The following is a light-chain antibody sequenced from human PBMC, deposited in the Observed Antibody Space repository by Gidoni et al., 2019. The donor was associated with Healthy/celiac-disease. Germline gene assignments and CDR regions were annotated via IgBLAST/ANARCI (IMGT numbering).Light chain of an antibody. CDR2: GAS. Sequence: DIVLTQSPGTLSLSPGERATLSCRASQSVSSSYLAWYQQKPGQAPRLLIYGASSRATGIPDRFSGSGSRTDVTRTISRLEPEDFAVYYCQQYGSSPLYTFGQGTKLEIK. CDR1: QSVSSSY. CDR3: QQYGSSPLYT. V-gene: IGKV3-20*01. J-gene: IGKJ2*01.